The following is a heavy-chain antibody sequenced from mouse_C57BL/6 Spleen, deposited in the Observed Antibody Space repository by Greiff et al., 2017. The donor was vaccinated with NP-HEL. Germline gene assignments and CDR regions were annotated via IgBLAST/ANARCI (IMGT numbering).Heavy chain of an antibody. D-gene: IGHD2-2*01. CDR1: GYTFTSYW. J-gene: IGHJ2*01. CDR3: ASESSTMVTTGGDY. Sequence: QVQLQQPGAELVKPGASVKMSCKASGYTFTSYWITWVKQRPGQGLEWIGDIYPGSGSTNYNEKFKSKATLTVDTSSSTAYMQLSSLTSEDSAVYYCASESSTMVTTGGDYWGQGTTLTVSS. V-gene: IGHV1-55*01. CDR2: IYPGSGST.